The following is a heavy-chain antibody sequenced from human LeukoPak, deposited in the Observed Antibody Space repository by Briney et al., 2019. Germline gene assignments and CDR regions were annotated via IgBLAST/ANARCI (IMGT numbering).Heavy chain of an antibody. J-gene: IGHJ4*02. CDR1: GASISSYY. CDR2: IYYSGGT. V-gene: IGHV4-59*01. CDR3: ARGTVTTYYFDY. D-gene: IGHD4-17*01. Sequence: SETLSVTCTVSGASISSYYWSWLRQPPGKGVEWIGYIYYSGGTNYNPSLKSRVTISVDTSKNQLSLKLSSVTAADTAVYYCARGTVTTYYFDYWGQGALVTVSS.